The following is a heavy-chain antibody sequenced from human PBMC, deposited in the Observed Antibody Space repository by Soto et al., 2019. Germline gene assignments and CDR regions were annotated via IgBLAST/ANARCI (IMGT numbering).Heavy chain of an antibody. V-gene: IGHV1-18*01. CDR2: ISIYSDGA. CDR3: ARVVPGAEAWFGP. J-gene: IGHJ5*02. D-gene: IGHD2-2*01. CDR1: GYTFSNYG. Sequence: QVQLVQSGGEVKRPGASVKVSCKTSGYTFSNYGITWVRQAPGQPLEWLGGISIYSDGANYAQKFQGRVSMTTDTSTTNAYMELRSLRSDDTAVYYCARVVPGAEAWFGPWGQVTLVTVSS.